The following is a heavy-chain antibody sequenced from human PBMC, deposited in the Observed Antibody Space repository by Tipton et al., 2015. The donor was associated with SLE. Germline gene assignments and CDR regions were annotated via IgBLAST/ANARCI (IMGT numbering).Heavy chain of an antibody. V-gene: IGHV3-33*01. CDR2: IWYDGSNK. J-gene: IGHJ4*02. Sequence: SLRLSCTGSGFTFADYTLSWVRQAPGKGLAWVAFIWYDGSNKYYAESVKGRFAVSRDNSKNTLWLEIYSLRVEDTAIYYCARDRGWPAAHFDVWGQGTLLTVSS. D-gene: IGHD2-15*01. CDR1: GFTFADYT. CDR3: ARDRGWPAAHFDV.